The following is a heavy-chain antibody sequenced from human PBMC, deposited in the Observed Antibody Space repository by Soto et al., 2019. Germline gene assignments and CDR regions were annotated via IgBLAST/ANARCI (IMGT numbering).Heavy chain of an antibody. CDR1: GFTFGDYA. Sequence: PGGSLRLSCTASGFTFGDYAMSWFRQAPGKGLEWVGFIRSKAYGGTTEYAASVKGRFTISRDDSESIAYLQMNSLKTEDTAVYYCTIPIVRANYALFDIPRQRTKVTV. J-gene: IGHJ3*02. V-gene: IGHV3-49*03. CDR2: IRSKAYGGTT. CDR3: TIPIVRANYALFDI. D-gene: IGHD1-26*01.